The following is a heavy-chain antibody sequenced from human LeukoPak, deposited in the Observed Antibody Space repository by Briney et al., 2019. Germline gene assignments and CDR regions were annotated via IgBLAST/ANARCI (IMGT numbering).Heavy chain of an antibody. Sequence: PSETLSLTCTVSGGSISSSYCSWIRQPPGKGLEGIGYIYHSESTNYNPSLKSRVTISVDTSKNQFSLKLSSVTAADTAVYYCARQAGGTSGPFDYWGQGTLVTVSS. CDR2: IYHSEST. D-gene: IGHD4-23*01. CDR1: GGSISSSY. CDR3: ARQAGGTSGPFDY. V-gene: IGHV4-59*08. J-gene: IGHJ4*02.